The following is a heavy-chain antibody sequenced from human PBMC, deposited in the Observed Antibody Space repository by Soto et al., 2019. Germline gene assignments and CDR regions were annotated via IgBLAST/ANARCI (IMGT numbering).Heavy chain of an antibody. CDR2: ISWNSGNI. Sequence: GGSLRLSCAASGLTFNDYAMHWVRQAPGKGLEWVSGISWNSGNIGYGNSVKGRFTISRDNAKSSLYLQMNSLRAEDTALYYCAKLEGAIDIWGQGTMVTVSS. CDR3: AKLEGAIDI. CDR1: GLTFNDYA. V-gene: IGHV3-9*01. J-gene: IGHJ3*02.